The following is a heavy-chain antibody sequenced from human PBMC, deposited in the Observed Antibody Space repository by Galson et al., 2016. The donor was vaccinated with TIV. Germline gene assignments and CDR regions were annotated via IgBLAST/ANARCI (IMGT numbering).Heavy chain of an antibody. V-gene: IGHV1-24*01. CDR1: GDSLSELV. D-gene: IGHD3-22*01. Sequence: KVSCKVSGDSLSELVMRWVRQGPGKGLEWMGGFDPEVSKTVYAQKFQGRLTMTADTSRDTAYMELGSLTFEDTAVYYCATVAWFPGLSLDSWGQGTLVTVSS. J-gene: IGHJ4*02. CDR3: ATVAWFPGLSLDS. CDR2: FDPEVSKT.